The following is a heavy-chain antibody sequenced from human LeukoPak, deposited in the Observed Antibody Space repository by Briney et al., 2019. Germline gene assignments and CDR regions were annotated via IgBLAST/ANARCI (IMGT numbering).Heavy chain of an antibody. J-gene: IGHJ6*02. CDR1: GFTFSSYG. CDR3: AKERLYSNYGFSYYYYGMDV. CDR2: ISHDGSNK. D-gene: IGHD4-11*01. Sequence: PGRSLRLSCAASGFTFSSYGMHWARQAPGKGLEWVAVISHDGSNKYYADSVKGRFTISRDNSKNTLYLQMNSLRAEDTAVYYCAKERLYSNYGFSYYYYGMDVWGQGTTVTVSS. V-gene: IGHV3-30*18.